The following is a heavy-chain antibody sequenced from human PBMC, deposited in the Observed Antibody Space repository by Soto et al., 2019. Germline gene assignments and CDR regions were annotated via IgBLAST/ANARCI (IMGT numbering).Heavy chain of an antibody. J-gene: IGHJ4*02. CDR2: ISSSSSYI. CDR3: ARASSNVVVPAAVDY. CDR1: GFTFSSYS. V-gene: IGHV3-21*01. Sequence: GGSLRLSCAASGFTFSSYSMNWVRQAPGKGLEWVSSISSSSSYIYYADSVKGRFTISRDNAKNSLYLQMNSLRAEDTAVYYCARASSNVVVPAAVDYWGQGTLVTVSS. D-gene: IGHD2-2*01.